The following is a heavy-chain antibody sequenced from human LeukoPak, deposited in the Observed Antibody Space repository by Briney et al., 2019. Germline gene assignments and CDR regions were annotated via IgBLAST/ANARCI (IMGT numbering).Heavy chain of an antibody. Sequence: GGSLRLSCKASGFTFSTYAMSWVRQAPGKGLQWVSSISAYGESTYHADSVKGRFTTSRDNSKDTLALHMDSLRADDTAVYYCARRGKVGPPTYFDYWGQGTLVTVSS. V-gene: IGHV3-23*01. J-gene: IGHJ4*02. CDR3: ARRGKVGPPTYFDY. D-gene: IGHD1-26*01. CDR2: ISAYGEST. CDR1: GFTFSTYA.